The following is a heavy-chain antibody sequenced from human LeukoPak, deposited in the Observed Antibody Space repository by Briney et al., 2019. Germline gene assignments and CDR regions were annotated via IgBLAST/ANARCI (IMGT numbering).Heavy chain of an antibody. D-gene: IGHD2-21*02. Sequence: GASVKVSCKASGYTLTSNYIHWVRQAPGQGLEGMGIINPSGGSTTYAQKFQGRVTMTRDTSTSTVYMELTSLRSEDTAVYYCAKGRSDFFAYYHYLDVWGKGTTVTVSS. V-gene: IGHV1-46*03. CDR1: GYTLTSNY. CDR3: AKGRSDFFAYYHYLDV. J-gene: IGHJ6*03. CDR2: INPSGGST.